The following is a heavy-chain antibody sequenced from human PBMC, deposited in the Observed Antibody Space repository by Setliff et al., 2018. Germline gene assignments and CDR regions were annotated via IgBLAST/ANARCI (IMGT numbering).Heavy chain of an antibody. CDR1: GGSFSGYY. Sequence: SETLSLTCAVYGGSFSGYYWSWIRQPPGKGLEWIGSIYYSGSTYYNPSLKSRVTISVDTSKNQFSLKLSSVTAADTAVYYCARLGGYSYGLFRNWGQGTLVTVSS. CDR3: ARLGGYSYGLFRN. CDR2: IYYSGST. V-gene: IGHV4-34*01. D-gene: IGHD5-18*01. J-gene: IGHJ4*02.